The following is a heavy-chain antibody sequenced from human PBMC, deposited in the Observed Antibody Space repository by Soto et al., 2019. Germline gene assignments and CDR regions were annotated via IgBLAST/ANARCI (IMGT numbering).Heavy chain of an antibody. CDR1: GYIFTNYY. CDR2: INPLPTSGST. D-gene: IGHD6-25*01. Sequence: QVQLVQSGAEVKKPGASVKVSCKASGYIFTNYYIHWVRQAPGQGLEWMAIINPLPTSGSTNYATKVQGKGHVTRDQSTGTVYPELSSLRSGGPAGLYFGRGLATSGQRGQGTLVTVSS. CDR3: GRGLATSGQ. J-gene: IGHJ4*02. V-gene: IGHV1-46*01.